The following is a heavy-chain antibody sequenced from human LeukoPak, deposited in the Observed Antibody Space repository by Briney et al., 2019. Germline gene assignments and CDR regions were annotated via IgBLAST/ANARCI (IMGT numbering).Heavy chain of an antibody. J-gene: IGHJ3*02. D-gene: IGHD1-26*01. CDR1: GGSFSGYY. CDR2: INHSGST. V-gene: IGHV4-34*01. Sequence: ETLSLTCAVYGGSFSGYYWSWIRQPPGKGVEGIGEINHSGSTNYNPSLKRGVTISVDSSNNHFSLKLSPVTAADTAVYYFARELSRIVGAISGAFDIWGQGTMVTVSS. CDR3: ARELSRIVGAISGAFDI.